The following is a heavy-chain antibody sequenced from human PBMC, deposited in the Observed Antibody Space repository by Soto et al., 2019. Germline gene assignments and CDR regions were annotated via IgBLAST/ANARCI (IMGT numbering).Heavy chain of an antibody. CDR3: ARYSSGGSCYDY. J-gene: IGHJ4*02. Sequence: QVQLVQSGAEVKKPGSSVKVSCKASGGTFSSYTISWVRQAPGQGLEWMGRIIPILGIANYAQKLQGRVTITADKSTSTAYMELSSLRSEDTAVYYCARYSSGGSCYDYWGQGTLVTVSS. CDR2: IIPILGIA. D-gene: IGHD2-15*01. CDR1: GGTFSSYT. V-gene: IGHV1-69*02.